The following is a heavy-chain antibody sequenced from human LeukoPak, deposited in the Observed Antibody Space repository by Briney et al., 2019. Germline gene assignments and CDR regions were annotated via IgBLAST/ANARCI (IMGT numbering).Heavy chain of an antibody. CDR1: GGTFSSYT. Sequence: SVKVSCKASGGTFSSYTISWVRQAPGRGLEWMGGIIPIFGIANYAQKFQGRVTITADKSTSTAYMELRSLRSEDTAVYYCARVSKQQLARVAFDIWGQGTMVTVSS. V-gene: IGHV1-69*10. CDR2: IIPIFGIA. D-gene: IGHD6-13*01. CDR3: ARVSKQQLARVAFDI. J-gene: IGHJ3*02.